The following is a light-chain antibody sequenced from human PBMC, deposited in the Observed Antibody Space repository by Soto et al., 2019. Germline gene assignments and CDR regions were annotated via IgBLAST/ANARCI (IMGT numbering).Light chain of an antibody. CDR2: GNN. Sequence: QSVLTQPPSVSGAPGQRVTISCTGSSSSFGAGFDVHWYQQLPGTAPKLLIYGNNNRPSGVPDRFSGYKSGTSASLAITGLQAVDEDDYYCQAYDSSLSGFVFGGGTKLTVL. CDR3: QAYDSSLSGFV. V-gene: IGLV1-40*01. CDR1: SSSFGAGFD. J-gene: IGLJ2*01.